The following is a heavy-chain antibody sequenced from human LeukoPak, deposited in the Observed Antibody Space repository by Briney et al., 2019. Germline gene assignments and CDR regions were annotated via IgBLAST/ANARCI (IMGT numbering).Heavy chain of an antibody. CDR1: GFTFSSYS. Sequence: GGSLRLSCAASGFTFSSYSMNWVRQAPGKGLEWVSSISSSSRYIFYADSVKGRFTISRDNAKNSLYLQMNSLRAEDTAVYYCARDQYAYYYGSGSQDAFDIWGQGTMVTVSS. J-gene: IGHJ3*02. CDR3: ARDQYAYYYGSGSQDAFDI. D-gene: IGHD3-10*01. CDR2: ISSSSRYI. V-gene: IGHV3-21*01.